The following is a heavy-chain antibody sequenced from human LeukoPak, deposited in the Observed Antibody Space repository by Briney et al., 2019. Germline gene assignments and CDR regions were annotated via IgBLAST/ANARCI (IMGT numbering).Heavy chain of an antibody. Sequence: GGSLRLSCAASGCTFSDYYMSWIRQAPGGGLGWGSYISVSGFTIYYADSVKGRFAISRDNAENSLYLEVNSLRAEDTAVYYCARGKSDISGSPVFDSWGQGTQVTVSS. CDR1: GCTFSDYY. CDR3: ARGKSDISGSPVFDS. J-gene: IGHJ4*02. V-gene: IGHV3-11*01. CDR2: ISVSGFTI. D-gene: IGHD3-22*01.